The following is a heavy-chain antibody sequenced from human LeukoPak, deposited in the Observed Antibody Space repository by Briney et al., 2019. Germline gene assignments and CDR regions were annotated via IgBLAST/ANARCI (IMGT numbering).Heavy chain of an antibody. D-gene: IGHD3-22*01. CDR3: YYRVSSGYLT. CDR2: INPNSGGT. V-gene: IGHV1-2*06. CDR1: RYTFTGYY. J-gene: IGHJ4*02. Sequence: ASGKVSCKASRYTFTGYYIHWLRQAPGQGLEWMGRINPNSGGTNYAQKFQGRVSMTRGTSISTAYMELSSLRSDDTAVYYCYYRVSSGYLTWGQGTLVAVSS.